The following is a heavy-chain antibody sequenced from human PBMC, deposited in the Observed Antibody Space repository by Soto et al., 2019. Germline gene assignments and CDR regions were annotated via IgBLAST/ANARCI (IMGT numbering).Heavy chain of an antibody. CDR1: VFTFSSYA. J-gene: IGHJ6*02. CDR2: ISYDGSNK. V-gene: IGHV3-30-3*01. D-gene: IGHD5-18*01. Sequence: VGSLRLSCASSVFTFSSYAMHCVRHSPGKWLEWVAVISYDGSNKYYADSVKGRFTISRDNSKNTLYLQMNSLRAEDTAVYYCARDLRRYRYDIYYYGMDVWGQGTMVTVSX. CDR3: ARDLRRYRYDIYYYGMDV.